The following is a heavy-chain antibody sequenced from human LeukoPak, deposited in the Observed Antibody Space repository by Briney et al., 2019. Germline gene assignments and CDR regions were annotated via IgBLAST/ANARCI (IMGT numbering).Heavy chain of an antibody. CDR3: ARVRYSGSYYFVYYFDY. CDR1: GGSFSGYY. J-gene: IGHJ4*02. D-gene: IGHD1-26*01. V-gene: IGHV4-34*01. CDR2: INHSGST. Sequence: KTSETLSLTCAVYGGSFSGYYWSWIRQPPGKGLEWIGEINHSGSTNYNPSLKSRVTISVDTSKNQFSPKLSSVTAADTAVYYCARVRYSGSYYFVYYFDYWGQGTLVTVSS.